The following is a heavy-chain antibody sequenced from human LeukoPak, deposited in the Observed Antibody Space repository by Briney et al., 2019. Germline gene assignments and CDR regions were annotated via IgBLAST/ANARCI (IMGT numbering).Heavy chain of an antibody. Sequence: QSGGSLRLSCAASGFTFSSYAMSWVRQAPGKGLEWVSAISGSGGSTYYADSVKGRFTISRDNSKSTLYLQMNSLRAEDTAVYYCAKASPYYDFWSGSTLPPHWGQGTLVTVSS. V-gene: IGHV3-23*01. CDR1: GFTFSSYA. CDR2: ISGSGGST. CDR3: AKASPYYDFWSGSTLPPH. D-gene: IGHD3-3*01. J-gene: IGHJ4*02.